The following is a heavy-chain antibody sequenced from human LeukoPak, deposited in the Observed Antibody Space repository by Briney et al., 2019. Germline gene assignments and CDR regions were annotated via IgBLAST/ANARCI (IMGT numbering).Heavy chain of an antibody. CDR3: VRALSSTGHVTRVMSH. CDR1: GFTFDDYG. Sequence: PGGSLRLSCTASGFTFDDYGMSWVRQAPGKGLEGVSGLNWNGGRIGYADSVKGRFTISRDNDNSSLFLEMKSLRVEDTAFYYCVRALSSTGHVTRVMSHWGQGTLVTVST. D-gene: IGHD2-8*02. CDR2: LNWNGGRI. J-gene: IGHJ4*02. V-gene: IGHV3-20*04.